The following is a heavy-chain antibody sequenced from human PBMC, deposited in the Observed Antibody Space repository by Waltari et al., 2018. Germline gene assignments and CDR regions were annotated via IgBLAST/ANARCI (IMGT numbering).Heavy chain of an antibody. D-gene: IGHD3-9*01. J-gene: IGHJ4*02. CDR1: GYTFTSYA. CDR2: INAGNGNT. V-gene: IGHV1-3*01. Sequence: QVQLVQSGAEVKKPGASVKVSCKASGYTFTSYAMHWVRQAPGQRLEWMGWINAGNGNTKYSQKFQGRVTITRDTSASTAYMELSSLRSEDTAVYYCAGGPQRWTGFDYWGQGTLVTVSS. CDR3: AGGPQRWTGFDY.